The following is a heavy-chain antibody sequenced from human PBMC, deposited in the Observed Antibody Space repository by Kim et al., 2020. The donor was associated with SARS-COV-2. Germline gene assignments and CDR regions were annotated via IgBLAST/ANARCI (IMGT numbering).Heavy chain of an antibody. D-gene: IGHD1-1*01. V-gene: IGHV3-21*01. CDR3: AGVFAGTLPYDAFDI. J-gene: IGHJ3*02. Sequence: DSVNVRFTISRDNAKKALYLQMNSLRAEDTAVYYCAGVFAGTLPYDAFDIWGQGTMVTVSS.